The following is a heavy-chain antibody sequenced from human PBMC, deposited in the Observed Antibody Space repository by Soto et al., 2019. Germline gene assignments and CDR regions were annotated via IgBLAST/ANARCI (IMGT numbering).Heavy chain of an antibody. CDR3: AKGNPYCGGDCYPGPNDAFDI. CDR1: GFTFSSYA. CDR2: ISGSGGST. J-gene: IGHJ3*02. Sequence: EVQLLESGGGLVQPGGSLRLSCAASGFTFSSYAMSWVRQAPGKGLEWVSAISGSGGSTYYADSVKGRFTISRDNSKNTLYLQMNSLRAEDTAVYYCAKGNPYCGGDCYPGPNDAFDIWGRGTMVTVSS. V-gene: IGHV3-23*01. D-gene: IGHD2-21*01.